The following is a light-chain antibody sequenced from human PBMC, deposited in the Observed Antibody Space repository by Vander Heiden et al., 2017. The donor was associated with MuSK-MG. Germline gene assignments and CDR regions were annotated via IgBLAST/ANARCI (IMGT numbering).Light chain of an antibody. J-gene: IGKJ4*01. CDR3: QHRSNWPPLT. CDR2: DAS. CDR1: QSVSSY. V-gene: IGKV3-11*01. Sequence: EIVLTQSPASLSLSPGERATLSCRASQSVSSYLAWYRQKAGQAPRLLIYDASNRATGIPARFSGSGSGTDFTLTISSLEPEDFAVYYCQHRSNWPPLTFGGGTKVEIK.